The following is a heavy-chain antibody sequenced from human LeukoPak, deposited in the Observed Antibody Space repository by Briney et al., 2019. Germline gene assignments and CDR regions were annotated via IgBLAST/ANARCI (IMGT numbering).Heavy chain of an antibody. CDR1: GFMFSNYW. J-gene: IGHJ6*04. Sequence: PGGSLRPSCAASGFMFSNYWMSWVRQAPGKGLEWVANIKQDGSEKYYVDSAKGRFTISRDNAKNSLYLQMNSLRAEDTAMYYCARKGLTVIRGVIINHYYYYGMDVWGKGTTVTVSS. V-gene: IGHV3-7*03. CDR2: IKQDGSEK. CDR3: ARKGLTVIRGVIINHYYYYGMDV. D-gene: IGHD3-10*01.